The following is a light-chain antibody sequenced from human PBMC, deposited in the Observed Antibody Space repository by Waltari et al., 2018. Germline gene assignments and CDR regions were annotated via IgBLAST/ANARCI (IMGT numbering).Light chain of an antibody. V-gene: IGLV1-40*01. CDR3: QSYDSSLSGSYV. J-gene: IGLJ1*01. CDR1: SSNIGAGSD. Sequence: QSVLTQPPSVSGAPGQRVTISCTGSSSNIGAGSDVHWYQQLPGPAPKLLIYGNSNRPSGVPDRFSGSKSGTSASLAITGLQAEDEADYYCQSYDSSLSGSYVFGTGTKVTVL. CDR2: GNS.